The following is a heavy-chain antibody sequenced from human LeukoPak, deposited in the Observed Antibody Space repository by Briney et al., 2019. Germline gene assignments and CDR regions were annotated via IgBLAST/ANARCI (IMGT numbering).Heavy chain of an antibody. CDR1: GGSISSSRNY. D-gene: IGHD4-11*01. CDR3: ARQGSNWYFEYFPH. CDR2: IHYSGST. Sequence: SETLSLTCTVSGGSISSSRNYWGWIRQPPGKRLEWIGSIHYSGSTYYSPSLKSRVTISVDMSKNQCSLKLTSVTAADTAVYYCARQGSNWYFEYFPHWGQGTLVTVSS. V-gene: IGHV4-39*01. J-gene: IGHJ1*01.